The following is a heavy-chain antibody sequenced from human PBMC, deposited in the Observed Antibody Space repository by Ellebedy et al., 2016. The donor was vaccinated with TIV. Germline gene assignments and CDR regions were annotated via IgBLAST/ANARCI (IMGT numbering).Heavy chain of an antibody. Sequence: PGGSLRLSCAASGFTFNNYAMSWVRQAPGKGLEWVSTISHTGSRTYYANSVEGRFIISRDNSKRTLYLQMNSLRDEDTAVYYCAKGRGGGSDTSAPRYYFDYWGLGTLVTVSS. D-gene: IGHD3-22*01. J-gene: IGHJ4*02. CDR3: AKGRGGGSDTSAPRYYFDY. V-gene: IGHV3-23*01. CDR2: ISHTGSRT. CDR1: GFTFNNYA.